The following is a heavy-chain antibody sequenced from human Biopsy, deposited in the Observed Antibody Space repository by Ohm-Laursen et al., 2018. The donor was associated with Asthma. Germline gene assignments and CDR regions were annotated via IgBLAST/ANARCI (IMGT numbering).Heavy chain of an antibody. D-gene: IGHD3-10*01. V-gene: IGHV3-11*04. J-gene: IGHJ4*02. CDR3: ARDPGGSAYYFDY. Sequence: SLRLSCAASGFTFSDHYMDWVRQAPGKGLEWVSAISGSGGSTYYADSVKGRFTVSRDNAQNSLYLQMNSLKADDTAVYYCARDPGGSAYYFDYWGQGTLVTVSS. CDR2: ISGSGGST. CDR1: GFTFSDHY.